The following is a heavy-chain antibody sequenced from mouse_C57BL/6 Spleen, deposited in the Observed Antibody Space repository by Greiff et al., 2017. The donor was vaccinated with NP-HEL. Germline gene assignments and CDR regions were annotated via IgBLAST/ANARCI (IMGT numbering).Heavy chain of an antibody. J-gene: IGHJ4*01. CDR2: ISSGSSTI. D-gene: IGHD3-1*01. CDR1: GFTFSDYG. Sequence: EVKLVESGGGLVKPGGSLKLSCAASGFTFSDYGMHWVRQAPEKGLEWVAYISSGSSTIYYADTVKGRFTISRDNAKNTLFLQMTSLRSEDTAMYYCARTGHYYTMDYWGQGTSVTVSS. CDR3: ARTGHYYTMDY. V-gene: IGHV5-17*01.